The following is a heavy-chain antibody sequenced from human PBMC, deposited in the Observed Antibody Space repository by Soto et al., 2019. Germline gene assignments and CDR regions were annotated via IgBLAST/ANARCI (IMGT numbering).Heavy chain of an antibody. V-gene: IGHV4-31*02. Sequence: LCGGSISSGGYYWSWIRQHPGKGLEWIGYIYYSGGTYYNPSLKSRVTISVDTSKNQFSLKLSSVTAADTAVYYCARDARREFNWFDPWGQGTLVTVSS. J-gene: IGHJ5*02. D-gene: IGHD6-6*01. CDR3: ARDARREFNWFDP. CDR1: GGSISSGGYY. CDR2: IYYSGGT.